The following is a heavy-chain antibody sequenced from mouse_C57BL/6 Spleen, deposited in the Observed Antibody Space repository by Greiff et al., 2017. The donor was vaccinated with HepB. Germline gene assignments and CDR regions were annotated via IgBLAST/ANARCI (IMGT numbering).Heavy chain of an antibody. J-gene: IGHJ3*01. CDR1: GFNIKDDY. Sequence: EVQLQQSGAELVRPGASVKLSCTASGFNIKDDYMHWVKQRPEQGLEWIGWIDPENGDTEYASKFQGKATITADTSSNTAYLQLSSLTSEDTAVYYCTPGHYSNSPLLAYWGQGTLVTVSA. CDR2: IDPENGDT. D-gene: IGHD2-5*01. V-gene: IGHV14-4*01. CDR3: TPGHYSNSPLLAY.